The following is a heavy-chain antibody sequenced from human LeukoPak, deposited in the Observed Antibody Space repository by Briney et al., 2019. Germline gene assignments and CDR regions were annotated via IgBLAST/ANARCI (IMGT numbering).Heavy chain of an antibody. V-gene: IGHV3-48*04. J-gene: IGHJ4*02. CDR2: ISSSSSTI. CDR3: ARSDPFDY. D-gene: IGHD2-21*02. Sequence: GGSLRLSCAASGFTFSSYSMNWVRQAPGKGLEWVSYISSSSSTIYYADSVKGRFTISRDNAKNSLYLQMNSLRAEDTAVYYCARSDPFDYWGQGTLVTVSS. CDR1: GFTFSSYS.